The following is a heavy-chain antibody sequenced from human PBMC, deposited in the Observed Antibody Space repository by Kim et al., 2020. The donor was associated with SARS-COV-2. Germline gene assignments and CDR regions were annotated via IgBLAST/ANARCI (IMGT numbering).Heavy chain of an antibody. V-gene: IGHV3-72*01. J-gene: IGHJ6*02. CDR1: GFTFSDHY. CDR2: SKNKAYSYTT. CDR3: ARGALVTRSRYYGMDV. D-gene: IGHD5-18*01. Sequence: GGSLRLSCAASGFTFSDHYMDWVRQAPGKGLEWVGRSKNKAYSYTTEYAASGKGRFIISRDASMNSLYLQMNSLRAEDTAVYYCARGALVTRSRYYGMDVWGQGTTVTVSS.